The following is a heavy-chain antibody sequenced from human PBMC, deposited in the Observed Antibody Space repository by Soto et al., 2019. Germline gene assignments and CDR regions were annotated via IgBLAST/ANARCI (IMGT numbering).Heavy chain of an antibody. Sequence: QVQLQHWGAGLLKPSETLSLTCAVYGGSFSGYYWSWIRQPPGKGLEWIGEINHSGSTNYNPSLKSRVSISVDTSKNPFSLKLSSVTAADTAVYYCARGDHYCGGDCYLNWFDPWGQGTLVTVSS. V-gene: IGHV4-34*01. CDR3: ARGDHYCGGDCYLNWFDP. D-gene: IGHD2-21*02. CDR1: GGSFSGYY. J-gene: IGHJ5*02. CDR2: INHSGST.